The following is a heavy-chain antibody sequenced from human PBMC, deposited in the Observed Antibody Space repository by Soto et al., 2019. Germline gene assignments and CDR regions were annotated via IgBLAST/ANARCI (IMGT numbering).Heavy chain of an antibody. V-gene: IGHV3-11*05. D-gene: IGHD1-26*01. Sequence: QVQLVESGGGLVKPGGSLRLSCTPSGFTFSDYYMSWVRQAPGKGLEWLSSISTHSTYINYEESVKGRFTISRDNAKDSLFLQINTLRADDTAVYYCARGRGATGWYFDLWGRGTLLTVSS. J-gene: IGHJ2*01. CDR2: ISTHSTYI. CDR1: GFTFSDYY. CDR3: ARGRGATGWYFDL.